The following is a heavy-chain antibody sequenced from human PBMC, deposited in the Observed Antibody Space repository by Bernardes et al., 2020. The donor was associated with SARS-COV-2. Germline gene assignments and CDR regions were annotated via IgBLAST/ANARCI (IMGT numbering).Heavy chain of an antibody. V-gene: IGHV4-59*01. CDR1: GGSISVYY. CDR3: AREWCSFEP. Sequence: SETLSLTCTVSGGSISVYYWNWIRQPPGKGLEWIGYIHHTGTTSYNPSLESRVAIPVDTSKNQLSLRLNSVTAADTAVYYCAREWCSFEPWGQGTLVTVSS. J-gene: IGHJ5*02. D-gene: IGHD2-8*01. CDR2: IHHTGTT.